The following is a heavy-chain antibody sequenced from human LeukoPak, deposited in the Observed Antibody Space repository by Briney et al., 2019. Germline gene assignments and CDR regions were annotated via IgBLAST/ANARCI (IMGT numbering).Heavy chain of an antibody. CDR2: ISWNSGSI. CDR1: GFTFDDYA. J-gene: IGHJ4*02. CDR3: AKDGSGEEGFDY. D-gene: IGHD3-10*01. Sequence: GGSLRLSCAASGFTFDDYAMHWVRQAPGKGLEWVSGISWNSGSIGYADSVKDRFTISRDNAKNSLYLQMNSLRAEDTALYYCAKDGSGEEGFDYWGQGTLVTVSS. V-gene: IGHV3-9*01.